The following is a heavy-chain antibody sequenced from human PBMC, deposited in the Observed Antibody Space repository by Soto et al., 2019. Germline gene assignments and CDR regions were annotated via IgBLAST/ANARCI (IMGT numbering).Heavy chain of an antibody. Sequence: QVLLQEPGPGQVRPSETLSLTCIVSGGSVGSGAYYWSWLRQPPGSAMEWIWYIQYSGDTNYNSSLKSRVTISVDRSRNRFSLKLTSVTAADTAFYYCARHDYADRTFDLWGQGTKVTVSS. CDR2: IQYSGDT. J-gene: IGHJ3*01. D-gene: IGHD5-12*01. V-gene: IGHV4-61*08. CDR3: ARHDYADRTFDL. CDR1: GGSVGSGAYY.